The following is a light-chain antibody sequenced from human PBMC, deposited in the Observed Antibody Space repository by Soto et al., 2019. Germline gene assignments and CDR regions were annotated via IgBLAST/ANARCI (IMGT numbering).Light chain of an antibody. CDR2: DAS. J-gene: IGKJ4*01. CDR3: QQRSNWPPP. Sequence: EIVLTQSPATLSLSPGERATLSCRASQSVSSYLAWYQQKPGQAPRLLIYDASNRATGIPARFSGSGSGTDFPLPISSLGPEDFAVYYCQQRSNWPPPFGGGTKVEIK. CDR1: QSVSSY. V-gene: IGKV3-11*01.